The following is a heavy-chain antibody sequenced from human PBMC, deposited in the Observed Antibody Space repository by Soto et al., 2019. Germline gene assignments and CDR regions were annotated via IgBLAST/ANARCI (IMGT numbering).Heavy chain of an antibody. CDR1: GYTFTSYG. Sequence: ASVKVSCKDSGYTFTSYGISWVRQAPGQGLEWMGWISAYNGNTNYAQKLQGRVTMTTDTSTSTAYMELRSLRSDDTAVYYCARSRRYYGSGSYYKTFDPWGQGTLVTVSS. V-gene: IGHV1-18*01. J-gene: IGHJ5*02. D-gene: IGHD3-10*01. CDR3: ARSRRYYGSGSYYKTFDP. CDR2: ISAYNGNT.